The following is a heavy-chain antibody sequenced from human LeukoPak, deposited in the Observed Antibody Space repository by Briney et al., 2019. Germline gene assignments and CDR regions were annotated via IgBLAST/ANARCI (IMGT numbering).Heavy chain of an antibody. CDR2: INSDGSST. V-gene: IGHV3-74*01. Sequence: GGSLRLSCAASGFTFSSYWMHWVRQAPGKGLVWVSCINSDGSSTSYADSVKGRFTISRDNAKNTLYLQMNSLRAEDTAVYYCARSWVGATDVDYWGQGTLVTVSS. CDR3: ARSWVGATDVDY. J-gene: IGHJ4*02. D-gene: IGHD1-26*01. CDR1: GFTFSSYW.